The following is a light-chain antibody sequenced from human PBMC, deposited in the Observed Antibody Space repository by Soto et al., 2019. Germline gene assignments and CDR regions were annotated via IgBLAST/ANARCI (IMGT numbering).Light chain of an antibody. J-gene: IGKJ1*01. CDR3: QQRSIWPWT. V-gene: IGKV3-11*01. CDR2: DAS. CDR1: QSVSSY. Sequence: EIVLAQASGPLSLSPGERATPSCRASQSVSSYLAWYQQKPGQAPRLLIYDASKRATGIPARFSGSGSGTDFTLTISSLEPEDFAVYYCQQRSIWPWTFGQGTKVDIK.